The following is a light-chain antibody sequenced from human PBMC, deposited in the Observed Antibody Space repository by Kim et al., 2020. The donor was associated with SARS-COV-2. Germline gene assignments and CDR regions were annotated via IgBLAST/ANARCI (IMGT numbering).Light chain of an antibody. V-gene: IGKV1-5*01. J-gene: IGKJ4*01. CDR1: QSVSTW. CDR3: QHYNGYPLT. CDR2: DVS. Sequence: SASVGDTVTITCRASQSVSTWLAWYQQKPGKAPNLLIYDVSILETGVPSRFSGSGSGTEFTLTISSLQPEDFATYFCQHYNGYPLTFGGGTKLEI.